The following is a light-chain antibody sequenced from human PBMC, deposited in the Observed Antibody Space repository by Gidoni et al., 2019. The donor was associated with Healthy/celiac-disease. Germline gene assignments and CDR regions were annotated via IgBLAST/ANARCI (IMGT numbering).Light chain of an antibody. CDR2: WAS. Sequence: DIEMTQSPDSLAVSLGERATINCKSSQSVLYSSNNKNYLAWYQQKPGQPPKLLIYWASTRESGVLDRFSGSGSGTDFTLTISSLQAEDVAVYYCQQYYSTPLTFGGGTKVEIK. V-gene: IGKV4-1*01. CDR3: QQYYSTPLT. CDR1: QSVLYSSNNKNY. J-gene: IGKJ4*01.